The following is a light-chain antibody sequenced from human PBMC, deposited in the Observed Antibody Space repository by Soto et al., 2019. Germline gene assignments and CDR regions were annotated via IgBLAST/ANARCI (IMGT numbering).Light chain of an antibody. CDR3: QQYGSSPPIT. V-gene: IGKV3-20*01. Sequence: EIVLTQSPGTLSLSPGERATLSCRASQSVSSSYLAWYQQKPGQAPRLLIYGASSRATGIPDRFSGSGSGTDFTLTISGLEPEDFAVYYCQQYGSSPPITFGGGTKVDIK. CDR2: GAS. CDR1: QSVSSSY. J-gene: IGKJ4*01.